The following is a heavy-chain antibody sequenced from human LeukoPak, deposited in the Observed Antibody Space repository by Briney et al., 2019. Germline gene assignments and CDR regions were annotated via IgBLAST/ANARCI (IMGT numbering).Heavy chain of an antibody. J-gene: IGHJ3*02. Sequence: SETLSLTCTVSGGSVSSGSYYWSWIRQPPGKGLEWIGYIYYSGSTNYNPSPKSRVTISVDTSKNQFSLKLSSVTAADTAVYYCARDKGQQLVVGAFDIWGQGTMVTVSS. D-gene: IGHD6-13*01. CDR2: IYYSGST. CDR1: GGSVSSGSYY. V-gene: IGHV4-61*01. CDR3: ARDKGQQLVVGAFDI.